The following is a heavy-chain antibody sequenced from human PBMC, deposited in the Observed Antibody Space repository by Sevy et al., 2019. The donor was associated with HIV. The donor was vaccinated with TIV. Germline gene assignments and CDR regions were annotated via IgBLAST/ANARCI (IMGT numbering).Heavy chain of an antibody. J-gene: IGHJ6*02. CDR1: GFIFSNYA. CDR2: ISYDGINK. V-gene: IGHV3-30-3*01. D-gene: IGHD1-26*01. CDR3: ARDSNSGYYYYYAMDV. Sequence: GGSLRLSCAASGFIFSNYAMHWVRQAPGKGLEWVAVISYDGINKYYADSVKGRFTISRDNSKNTRYVQMNSLRAEDTAVSYCARDSNSGYYYYYAMDVWGQGTTVTVSS.